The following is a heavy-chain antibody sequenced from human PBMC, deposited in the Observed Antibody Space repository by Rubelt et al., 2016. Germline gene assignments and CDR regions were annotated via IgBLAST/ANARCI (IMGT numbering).Heavy chain of an antibody. Sequence: QVQLVQSGAEVKKPGASVKVSCKASGYTFTSYALHWVRQAPGQRLAWMGWLNAGTGNTKYSQKFQGRVTITRDTSASTAYMELSSLRSEDTAVYYCARGLGLGYSSSWFNWFDPWGQGTLVTVSS. CDR1: GYTFTSYA. J-gene: IGHJ5*02. CDR2: LNAGTGNT. D-gene: IGHD6-13*01. CDR3: ARGLGLGYSSSWFNWFDP. V-gene: IGHV1-3*01.